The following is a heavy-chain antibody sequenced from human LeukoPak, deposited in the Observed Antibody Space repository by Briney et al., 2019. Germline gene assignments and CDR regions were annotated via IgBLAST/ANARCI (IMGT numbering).Heavy chain of an antibody. CDR1: GYSINSGYY. CDR2: IYHSGST. Sequence: SETLSLTCTVSGYSINSGYYWGWIRQPPGKGLEWIGSIYHSGSTYYNPSLKSRVTISVDTSKNQFSLKLSSVTAADTAVYYCARGRRTAARQGRPDYWGQGTLVTVSS. D-gene: IGHD6-6*01. CDR3: ARGRRTAARQGRPDY. V-gene: IGHV4-38-2*02. J-gene: IGHJ4*02.